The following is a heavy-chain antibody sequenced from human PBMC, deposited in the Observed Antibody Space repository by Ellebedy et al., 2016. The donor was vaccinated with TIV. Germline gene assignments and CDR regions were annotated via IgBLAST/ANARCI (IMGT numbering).Heavy chain of an antibody. CDR3: ARDPTYYYDTSGYTPNDAFDI. Sequence: ASVKVSCXASGYTFTTSGISWLRQAPRQGLEWMGWISVYNGYTKYAHKFQGRVAVTTDTSTSTVYLELRSLRSDDTAVYYCARDPTYYYDTSGYTPNDAFDIWGQGTMVTVSS. D-gene: IGHD3-22*01. V-gene: IGHV1-18*01. CDR1: GYTFTTSG. J-gene: IGHJ3*02. CDR2: ISVYNGYT.